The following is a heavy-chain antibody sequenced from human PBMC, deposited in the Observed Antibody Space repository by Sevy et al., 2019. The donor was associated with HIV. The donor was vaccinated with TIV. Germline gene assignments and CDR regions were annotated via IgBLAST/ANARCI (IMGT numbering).Heavy chain of an antibody. V-gene: IGHV3-74*01. CDR3: ARGHCTNGVCYVDYFDY. CDR2: INTDGSGT. CDR1: GFTFSSYW. Sequence: GGSLRLSCAASGFTFSSYWMHWVRQAPGKGLVWVSHINTDGSGTTYADSVKGRFTISSDNAKNTLYLQMNSLRADDTAVYYCARGHCTNGVCYVDYFDYWGQGTLVTVSS. J-gene: IGHJ4*02. D-gene: IGHD2-8*01.